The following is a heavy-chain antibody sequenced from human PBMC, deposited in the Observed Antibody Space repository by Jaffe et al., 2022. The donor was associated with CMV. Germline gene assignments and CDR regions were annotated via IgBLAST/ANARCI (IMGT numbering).Heavy chain of an antibody. D-gene: IGHD5-18*01. V-gene: IGHV3-11*06. CDR1: GFTFSDYY. Sequence: QVQLVESGGGLVKPGGSLRLSCAASGFTFSDYYMSWIRQAPGKGLEWVSYISSSSSYTNYADSVKGRFTISRDNAKNSLYLQMNSLRAEDTAVYYCARGEVDTAMVVDYWGQGTLVTVSS. CDR2: ISSSSSYT. CDR3: ARGEVDTAMVVDY. J-gene: IGHJ4*02.